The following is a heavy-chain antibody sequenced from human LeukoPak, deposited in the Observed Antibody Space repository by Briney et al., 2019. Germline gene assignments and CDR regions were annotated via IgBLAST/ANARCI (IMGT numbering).Heavy chain of an antibody. CDR1: GFTFSSYA. V-gene: IGHV3-30-3*01. D-gene: IGHD6-19*01. CDR3: AASSLIAVAGTDY. J-gene: IGHJ4*02. CDR2: ISYDGSNK. Sequence: QPGRSLRLSCAASGFTFSSYAMHWVRQAPGKGLEWAAVISYDGSNKYYADSVKGRFTISRDNSKNTLYLQMNSLRAEDTAVYYCAASSLIAVAGTDYWGQGTLVTVSS.